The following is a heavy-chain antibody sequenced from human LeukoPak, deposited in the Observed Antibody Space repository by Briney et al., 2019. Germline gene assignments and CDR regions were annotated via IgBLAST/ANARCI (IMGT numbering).Heavy chain of an antibody. CDR1: GYTFTSYG. CDR3: ARAASYLDIVVVPSAMPPDY. D-gene: IGHD2-2*01. V-gene: IGHV1-18*01. Sequence: GASVKVSCKASGYTFTSYGISWVRQAPGQGLEWMGWISVYNGNTNYAQKLQGRVTMTTDTSTSTAYMELRSLRSDDTAVDYCARAASYLDIVVVPSAMPPDYWGQGTLVTVSS. CDR2: ISVYNGNT. J-gene: IGHJ4*02.